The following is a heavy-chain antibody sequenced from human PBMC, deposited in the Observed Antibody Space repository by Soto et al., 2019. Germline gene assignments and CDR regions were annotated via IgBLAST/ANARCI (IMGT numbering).Heavy chain of an antibody. V-gene: IGHV4-31*03. CDR3: ARDGRSGYNWFDP. CDR1: DGSISSGGYH. J-gene: IGHJ5*02. Sequence: PSETLSLTCTVSDGSISSGGYHWSWIRQHPGKGLEWIGSIYDSGSTYYKPALKSRVTISADTSKNQFSLKLSSVTAADTAVYYCARDGRSGYNWFDPWGQGTLVTVSS. CDR2: IYDSGST. D-gene: IGHD3-3*01.